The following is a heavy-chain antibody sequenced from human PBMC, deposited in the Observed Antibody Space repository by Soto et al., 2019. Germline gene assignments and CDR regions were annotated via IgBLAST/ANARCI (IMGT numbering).Heavy chain of an antibody. CDR2: IYRTGST. CDR1: GGSFTSNNW. CDR3: ASRDPGTSVDY. Sequence: PSETLSLTCAVSGGSFTSNNWWTWVRQPPGQGLEWIGEIYRTGSTNYNPSLKSRVTISLNKSENQFSLKVTSLTAADTAVYYCASRDPGTSVDYWGQGTLVTVSS. V-gene: IGHV4-4*02. D-gene: IGHD1-7*01. J-gene: IGHJ4*02.